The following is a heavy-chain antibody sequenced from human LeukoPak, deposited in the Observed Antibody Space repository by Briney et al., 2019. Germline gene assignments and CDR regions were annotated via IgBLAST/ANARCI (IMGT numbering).Heavy chain of an antibody. CDR1: LGTFTSYA. CDR3: ARGQGYDRSGYFDY. Sequence: SVRGSSKAYLGTFTSYAINWVRQAPGHGLEWMGGIIPIFVTANYAQKTPGRDTITTDESTSTAYMEVSSLRCEDTAVYYCARGQGYDRSGYFDYWGQGTLVTVSS. D-gene: IGHD3-22*01. J-gene: IGHJ4*02. V-gene: IGHV1-69*05. CDR2: IIPIFVTA.